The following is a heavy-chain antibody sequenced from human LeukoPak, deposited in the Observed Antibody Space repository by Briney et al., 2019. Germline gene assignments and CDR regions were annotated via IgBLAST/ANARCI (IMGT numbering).Heavy chain of an antibody. D-gene: IGHD5-18*01. CDR2: ISGSGTDV. J-gene: IGHJ4*02. CDR1: GFTFSDPY. CDR3: ARTARHLDY. V-gene: IGHV3-11*04. Sequence: GGSLRLSCEASGFTFSDPYMSWIRQAPGKGLECLSYISGSGTDVNYADSVRGRFTISRDNAKNLLYLQMNDLRLEDTAVYYCARTARHLDYWGQGTLVTVSS.